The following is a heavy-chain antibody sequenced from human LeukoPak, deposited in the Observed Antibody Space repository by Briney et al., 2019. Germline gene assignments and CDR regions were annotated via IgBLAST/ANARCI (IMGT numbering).Heavy chain of an antibody. CDR3: ARCIVGAYGYYYAMDV. CDR2: IIPIFGTT. CDR1: GGTFSSYA. V-gene: IGHV1-69*13. D-gene: IGHD1-26*01. Sequence: GASVKVSCKASGGTFSSYAISWVRQAPGQGLEWMGGIIPIFGTTKYAQNFQGRVTITADVSTHTAYMELSSLRSEDTAVYYCARCIVGAYGYYYAMDVWGQGTTVSVSS. J-gene: IGHJ6*02.